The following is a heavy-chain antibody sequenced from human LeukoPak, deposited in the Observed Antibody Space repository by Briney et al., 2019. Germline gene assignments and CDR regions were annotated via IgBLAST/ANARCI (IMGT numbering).Heavy chain of an antibody. CDR2: IGISSNKI. V-gene: IGHV3-21*01. CDR1: GFTLRSYT. Sequence: GGSLRLSCAASGFTLRSYTMNWVRQAPGKGLEWVSSIGISSNKIYYADSVKGRFIISRDNAKNSVYLQMNSLRAEDTAVYYCARDIAVAGNDAFDIWGQGTMVTVSS. J-gene: IGHJ3*02. CDR3: ARDIAVAGNDAFDI. D-gene: IGHD6-19*01.